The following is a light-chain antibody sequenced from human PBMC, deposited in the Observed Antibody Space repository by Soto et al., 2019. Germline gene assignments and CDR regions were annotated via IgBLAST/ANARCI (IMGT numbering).Light chain of an antibody. CDR3: CSYDVGYSFVF. Sequence: QSALTQPRSVSGSPGQSVTISCTGTSRDLGRSNSVSWYQQHPGKAPRLIIYDVSQRPSGVPDRFSASKVGNTASLTISWLQAEDDADYNSCSYDVGYSFVFFGGGTKVTVL. CDR1: SRDLGRSNS. V-gene: IGLV2-11*01. J-gene: IGLJ2*01. CDR2: DVS.